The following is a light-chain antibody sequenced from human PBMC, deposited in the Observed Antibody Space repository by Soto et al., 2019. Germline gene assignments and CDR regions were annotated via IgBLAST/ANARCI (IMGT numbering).Light chain of an antibody. V-gene: IGLV2-14*03. J-gene: IGLJ3*02. CDR1: SSDVGGYNY. CDR3: SSYTSSSTLGV. CDR2: DVN. Sequence: QSVLTQPGSESGSPGQPITISSTGSSSDVGGYNYVSWYQQHPGKAPKLIIYDVNNRPSGVSDRFSGSKSGNTASLTISGLQAEDEADYYCSSYTSSSTLGVFGGGTKVTVL.